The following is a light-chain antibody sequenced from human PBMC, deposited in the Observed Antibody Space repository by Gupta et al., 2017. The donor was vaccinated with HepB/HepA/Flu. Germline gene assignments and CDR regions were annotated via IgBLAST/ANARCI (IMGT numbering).Light chain of an antibody. CDR3: QAWDSSTAGGV. Sequence: ASITCSGDKLGEKYACWYQQKPGQSPVLVIYQDSKRPSGIPERFSGSNSGNTATLTISGTQAMDEADYYCQAWDSSTAGGVFGGGTKLTVL. V-gene: IGLV3-1*01. CDR2: QDS. J-gene: IGLJ2*01. CDR1: KLGEKY.